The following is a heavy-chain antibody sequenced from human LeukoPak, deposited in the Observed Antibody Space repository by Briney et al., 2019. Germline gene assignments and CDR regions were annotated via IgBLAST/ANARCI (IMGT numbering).Heavy chain of an antibody. D-gene: IGHD3-22*01. CDR2: LSSSTITI. J-gene: IGHJ4*02. CDR3: AKSSSSYYDTSGYLDY. Sequence: GGSLRLSCEASGFTFSSCEMNWVRQAPGKGLEWVSYLSSSTITIYYADSVKGRFTISRDNAKNSLYLQMNSLRAEDTAVYYCAKSSSSYYDTSGYLDYWGQGTLVTVSS. V-gene: IGHV3-48*01. CDR1: GFTFSSCE.